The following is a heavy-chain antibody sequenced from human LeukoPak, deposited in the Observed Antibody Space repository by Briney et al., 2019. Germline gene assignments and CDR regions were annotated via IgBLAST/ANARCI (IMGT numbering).Heavy chain of an antibody. CDR2: ISAYSGNT. CDR1: GYTFTSYG. V-gene: IGHV1-18*01. CDR3: ARALTYYDSSGYPRAYYYYYYMDV. Sequence: GASVKVSCKASGYTFTSYGISWVRQAPGQGLEWMGWISAYSGNTNYAQKLQGRVTMTTDTPTSTAYMELRSLRSDDTAVYYCARALTYYDSSGYPRAYYYYYYMDVWGKGTTVTVSS. J-gene: IGHJ6*03. D-gene: IGHD3-22*01.